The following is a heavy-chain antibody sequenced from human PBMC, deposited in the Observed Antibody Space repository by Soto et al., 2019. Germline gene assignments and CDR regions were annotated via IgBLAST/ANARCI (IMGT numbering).Heavy chain of an antibody. V-gene: IGHV4-31*03. CDR2: MHHSGRT. CDR3: ARWVEVSLDYFDS. Sequence: QVQLQESGPGLVKPSETLSLTCTVSGAYMRNDYYYWSWVRQNPGKDLEWIGHMHHSGRTHYNPSLKSRVAXSXDXPKNQFSLYLNSVTAADTAVYYCARWVEVSLDYFDSWGQGTPVTVSS. CDR1: GAYMRNDYYY. D-gene: IGHD2-15*01. J-gene: IGHJ4*02.